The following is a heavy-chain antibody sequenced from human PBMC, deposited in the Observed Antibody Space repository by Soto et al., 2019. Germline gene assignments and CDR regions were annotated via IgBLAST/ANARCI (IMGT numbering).Heavy chain of an antibody. CDR2: INPGDSDT. V-gene: IGHV5-51*01. CDR3: ARHNRDSPPLRYYDFWSGPGPYYYMDV. Sequence: PGESLKISCKGSGYSFTSYLVGWVCQMPGKGLEWMGIINPGDSDTRYSPSFQGQVTISADKSISTAYLQWSSLKASDTAMYYCARHNRDSPPLRYYDFWSGPGPYYYMDVWGKGTTVTVSS. J-gene: IGHJ6*03. D-gene: IGHD3-3*01. CDR1: GYSFTSYL.